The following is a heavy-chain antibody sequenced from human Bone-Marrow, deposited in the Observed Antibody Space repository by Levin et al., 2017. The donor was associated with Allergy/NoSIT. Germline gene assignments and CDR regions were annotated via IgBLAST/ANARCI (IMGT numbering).Heavy chain of an antibody. Sequence: GESLKISCATSGFTFTEYAMNWVRQAPGEGLEWVSHISGSGETTSYADSVKGRFTVSKDFSKNTLDLQMNSLRAEDTAIYYCAKDRYCIGGICPVDYWGQGTLVTVSS. D-gene: IGHD2-8*02. CDR3: AKDRYCIGGICPVDY. V-gene: IGHV3-23*01. J-gene: IGHJ4*02. CDR2: ISGSGETT. CDR1: GFTFTEYA.